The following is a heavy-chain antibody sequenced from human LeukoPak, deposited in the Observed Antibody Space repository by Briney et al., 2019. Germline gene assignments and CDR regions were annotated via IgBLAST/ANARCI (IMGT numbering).Heavy chain of an antibody. CDR1: GFTFSSYA. Sequence: AGGSLRLSCAASGFTFSSYAMSWVRQAPGKGLEWVSAISGSGGSTYYADSVKGRFTISRDNSKNTLYLQMNSLRAEDTAVYYCAKVGERYCSGGSCYGLDYWGQGTLVTVSS. V-gene: IGHV3-23*01. D-gene: IGHD2-15*01. J-gene: IGHJ4*02. CDR3: AKVGERYCSGGSCYGLDY. CDR2: ISGSGGST.